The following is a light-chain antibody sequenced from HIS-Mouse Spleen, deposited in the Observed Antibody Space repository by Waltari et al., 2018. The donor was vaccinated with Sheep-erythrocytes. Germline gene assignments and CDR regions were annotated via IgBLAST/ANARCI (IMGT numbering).Light chain of an antibody. CDR1: SSAVGVYTY. CDR3: CSYAGSYNHV. J-gene: IGLJ1*01. CDR2: DVS. V-gene: IGLV2-11*01. Sequence: QPALPQPPPVSGSPGQSFTISCTGTSSAVGVYTYVPWYQQHPGKAPKLMIYDVSKRPSGVPDRFSGSKSGNTASLTISGLQAEDEADYYCCSYAGSYNHVFATGTKVTVL.